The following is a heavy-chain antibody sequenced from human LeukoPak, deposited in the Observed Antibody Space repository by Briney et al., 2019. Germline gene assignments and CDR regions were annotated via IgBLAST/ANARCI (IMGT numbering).Heavy chain of an antibody. CDR2: VYTSGST. Sequence: SETLSLTCTVSGGSISSYYWSWIRQPAGKGLEWIGRVYTSGSTNYNPSLKSRVTISVDTSKNQFSLKLSSVTAADTAVYYCARANVDTAMAPPYYYYYYYMDVWGKGTTVTVSS. CDR1: GGSISSYY. D-gene: IGHD5-18*01. J-gene: IGHJ6*03. V-gene: IGHV4-4*07. CDR3: ARANVDTAMAPPYYYYYYYMDV.